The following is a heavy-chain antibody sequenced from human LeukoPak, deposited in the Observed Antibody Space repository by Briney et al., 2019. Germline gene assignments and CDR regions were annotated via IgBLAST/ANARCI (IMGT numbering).Heavy chain of an antibody. V-gene: IGHV3-23*01. CDR3: AKIKSIAARAGWFDP. CDR2: ISGSGGST. Sequence: GGSLRHSCAPSGFTLSSYAMSYVRPAPGKGLEWVSAISGSGGSTYYADSVKGRFTISRDNSKNTLYLEMNSLRADDTGVYYCAKIKSIAARAGWFDPWGQGTLVTVSS. CDR1: GFTLSSYA. D-gene: IGHD6-6*01. J-gene: IGHJ5*02.